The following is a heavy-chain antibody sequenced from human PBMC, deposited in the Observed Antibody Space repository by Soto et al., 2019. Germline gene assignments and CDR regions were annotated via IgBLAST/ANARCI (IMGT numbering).Heavy chain of an antibody. J-gene: IGHJ6*02. CDR1: GYTFTDYY. D-gene: IGHD3-22*01. CDR3: TKHSYYYDSSGDSNAPCYYFYGMDV. Sequence: SVKVSCVTSGYTFTDYYIHWVRQAPGQGLEWMGGINPNNGDTTFALRVQGRVTLTRDTSISTAYMQLSRLRSDDSAVYHWTKHSYYYDSSGDSNAPCYYFYGMDVWGQGTTVTVSS. CDR2: INPNNGDT. V-gene: IGHV1-2*02.